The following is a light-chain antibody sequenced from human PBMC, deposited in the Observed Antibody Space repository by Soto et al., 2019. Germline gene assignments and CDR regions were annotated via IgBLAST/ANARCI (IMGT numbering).Light chain of an antibody. J-gene: IGKJ1*01. CDR2: VVP. CDR3: QESYSTS. V-gene: IGKV1-39*01. Sequence: DIQMTQSPSSLSASVGDSLTITCRASQYISTYLNWYQQKPGKAPKLLNYVVPNLQSGVPSRFSGSGSGTDFTLTISSLQPEAIATYYCQESYSTSFGQGTKVEIK. CDR1: QYISTY.